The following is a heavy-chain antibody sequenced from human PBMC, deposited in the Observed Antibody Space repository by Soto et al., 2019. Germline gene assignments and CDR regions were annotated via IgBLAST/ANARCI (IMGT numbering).Heavy chain of an antibody. V-gene: IGHV1-18*01. D-gene: IGHD3-16*01. CDR1: GYRFTEFG. Sequence: QVQLLQSGPEVKKPGASVKVSCRAFGYRFTEFGISWVRQAPGQGLEWVGWSRADNSHPNYAKSLQGRVNVTTDPSSNTAYMELTSLTSADTAVYYCARAADRFDIVWGRNDALDMWGQGTLVFVSS. CDR3: ARAADRFDIVWGRNDALDM. J-gene: IGHJ3*02. CDR2: SRADNSHP.